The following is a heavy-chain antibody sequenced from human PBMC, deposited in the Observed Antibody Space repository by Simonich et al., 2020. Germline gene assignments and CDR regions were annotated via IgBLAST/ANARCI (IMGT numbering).Heavy chain of an antibody. J-gene: IGHJ3*02. CDR1: GSTFTGYY. D-gene: IGHD2-21*01. Sequence: QVQLVQSGAEVKKPGASVKVSCKASGSTFTGYYMHWVRQAPGQGLEWIGWINPNRGGTNDAQKFQGRVTMTRDTSISTAYMELSRLRSDDTAVYYCARNGLVGILKAFDIWGQGTMVTVSS. V-gene: IGHV1-2*02. CDR2: INPNRGGT. CDR3: ARNGLVGILKAFDI.